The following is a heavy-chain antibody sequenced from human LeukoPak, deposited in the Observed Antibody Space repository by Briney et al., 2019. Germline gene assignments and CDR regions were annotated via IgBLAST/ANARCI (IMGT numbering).Heavy chain of an antibody. CDR2: IYSGGST. V-gene: IGHV3-66*01. Sequence: PGGSLRLSCAASGFTVSSNYMSWVRQAPGKGLEWVSVIYSGGSTYYADSVKGRFTISRDNSKNTLYLQMNSLRAEDTAVYYCARDYPGYSYGSGNAFDIWGQGTMVTVSS. CDR1: GFTVSSNY. J-gene: IGHJ3*02. D-gene: IGHD5-18*01. CDR3: ARDYPGYSYGSGNAFDI.